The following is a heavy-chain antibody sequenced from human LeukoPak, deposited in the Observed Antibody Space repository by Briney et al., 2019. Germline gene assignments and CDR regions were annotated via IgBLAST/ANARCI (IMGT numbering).Heavy chain of an antibody. V-gene: IGHV1-24*01. CDR2: FDPEDGET. Sequence: ASVKVSCKVSGYTLTELSMHWVRQAPGKGLEWMGGFDPEDGETIYAQKFQGRVTMTRNTSISTAYMELSSLRSEDTAVYYCARAYYGSGATCMDVWGKGTTVTISS. D-gene: IGHD3-10*01. J-gene: IGHJ6*03. CDR3: ARAYYGSGATCMDV. CDR1: GYTLTELS.